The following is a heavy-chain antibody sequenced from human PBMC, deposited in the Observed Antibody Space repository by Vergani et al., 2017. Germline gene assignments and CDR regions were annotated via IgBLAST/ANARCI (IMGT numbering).Heavy chain of an antibody. Sequence: EVQLVESGGDLVQPGGSRRLSCAGAGFTFDTYTMAYVRQAPGKGLEWVATISSGGGDIFYADSVKGRFTISRDNSKNTLFLQMNSLKDEDTAVYYCTTAWGLYYLHGEYFQYWGRGTLVSVSS. V-gene: IGHV3-23*04. CDR1: GFTFDTYT. CDR2: ISSGGGDI. CDR3: TTAWGLYYLHGEYFQY. D-gene: IGHD3-10*01. J-gene: IGHJ1*01.